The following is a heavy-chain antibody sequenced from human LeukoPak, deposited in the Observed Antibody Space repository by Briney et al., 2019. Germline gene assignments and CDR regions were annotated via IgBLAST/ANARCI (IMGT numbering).Heavy chain of an antibody. CDR3: ARDRSAEYYFDY. J-gene: IGHJ4*02. CDR2: ISGSGGST. CDR1: GFTFSSYA. D-gene: IGHD3-3*01. Sequence: GGSLRLSCAASGFTFSSYAMSWVRQAPGKGLEWVSAISGSGGSTYYADSVKGRFTISRDNAKNSLFLQMNSLRAEDTAVYYCARDRSAEYYFDYWGQGTLVTVSA. V-gene: IGHV3-23*01.